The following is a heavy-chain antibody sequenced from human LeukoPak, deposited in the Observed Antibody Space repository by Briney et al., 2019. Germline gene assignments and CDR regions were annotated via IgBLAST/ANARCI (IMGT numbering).Heavy chain of an antibody. V-gene: IGHV4-34*01. CDR2: INHSGST. Sequence: SETLSLTCTVSGGSISSYYWSWIRQPPGKGLEWIGEINHSGSTNYNPSLKSRVTISVDTSKNQFSLKLSSVTAADTAVYYCARRSRGYSYGFDYWGQGTLVTVSS. D-gene: IGHD5-18*01. J-gene: IGHJ4*02. CDR1: GGSISSYY. CDR3: ARRSRGYSYGFDY.